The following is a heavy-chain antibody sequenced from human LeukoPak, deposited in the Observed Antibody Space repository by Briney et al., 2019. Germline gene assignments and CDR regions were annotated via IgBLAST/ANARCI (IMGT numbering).Heavy chain of an antibody. CDR3: ARDHPKYYFDY. J-gene: IGHJ4*02. CDR2: ISSSGSTI. Sequence: PGGSLRHACAASGFTFSSYEMNWVRQAPGKGLEWVSYISSSGSTIYYADSVKGRFTISRDNAKNSLYLQMNSLRAEDTAVYYCARDHPKYYFDYWGQGTLVTVSS. V-gene: IGHV3-48*03. CDR1: GFTFSSYE.